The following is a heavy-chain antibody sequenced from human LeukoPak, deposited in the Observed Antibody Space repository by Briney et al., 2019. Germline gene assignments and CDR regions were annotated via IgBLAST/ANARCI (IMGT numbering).Heavy chain of an antibody. J-gene: IGHJ4*02. CDR1: GGSISSYY. V-gene: IGHV4-59*01. D-gene: IGHD2-2*01. CDR2: IYYSGST. Sequence: PSETLSLTCTVSGGSISSYYWSWIRQPPGKGLEWIGYIYYSGSTNYNPSLKSRVTISVDTSKNQFSLKLSSVTAADTAAYYCARVYVGYQLLSSLFFDYWGQGTLVTVSS. CDR3: ARVYVGYQLLSSLFFDY.